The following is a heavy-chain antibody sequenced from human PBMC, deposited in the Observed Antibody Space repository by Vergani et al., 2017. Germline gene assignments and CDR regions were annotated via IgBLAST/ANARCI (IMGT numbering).Heavy chain of an antibody. CDR1: GFTSAGYA. D-gene: IGHD2-21*02. Sequence: EVQLEESGGGLVLPGRSLRLSCVASGFTSAGYAMHWFRPAPGKGLEWVSGISWNSNSIGYADSVKGRFTISRDNAKNSLYLQMNSLRAEDTALYYCAKYLRDSTDGLPDSWGPGTLVIVSS. J-gene: IGHJ4*02. CDR2: ISWNSNSI. CDR3: AKYLRDSTDGLPDS. V-gene: IGHV3-9*02.